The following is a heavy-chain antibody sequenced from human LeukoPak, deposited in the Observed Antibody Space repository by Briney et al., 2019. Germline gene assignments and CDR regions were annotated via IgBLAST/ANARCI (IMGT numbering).Heavy chain of an antibody. Sequence: GGSLRLPCAASGFTFSSYAMSWVRQAPGKGLEWVSAVTGSGGSTYDADSVKGRFTISRDNSKNTLYLQMNSLRAEDTAAYYCAKDPYGDYSWFDPWGQGTLVTVSS. V-gene: IGHV3-23*01. CDR3: AKDPYGDYSWFDP. CDR2: VTGSGGST. CDR1: GFTFSSYA. J-gene: IGHJ5*02. D-gene: IGHD4-17*01.